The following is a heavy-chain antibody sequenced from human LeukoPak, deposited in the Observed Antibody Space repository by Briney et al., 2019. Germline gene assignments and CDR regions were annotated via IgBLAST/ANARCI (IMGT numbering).Heavy chain of an antibody. CDR3: AREPYCSSTSCHPYYFDY. V-gene: IGHV1-18*01. CDR1: GGTFSSYA. J-gene: IGHJ4*02. D-gene: IGHD2-2*01. Sequence: ASVKVSCKASGGTFSSYAISWVRQAPGQGLEWMGWISAYNGNTNYAQKLQGRVTMTTVTSTGTAYMELRSLRSDDTAVYYCAREPYCSSTSCHPYYFDYWGQGTLVTVSS. CDR2: ISAYNGNT.